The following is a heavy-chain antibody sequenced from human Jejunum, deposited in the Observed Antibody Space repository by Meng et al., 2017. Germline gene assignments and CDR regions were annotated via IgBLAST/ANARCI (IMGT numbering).Heavy chain of an antibody. CDR2: MYYTGTS. CDR1: GGPITSHF. D-gene: IGHD1-26*01. Sequence: VPLEESCPGLVKLSETLSLICSVSGGPITSHFWSWLRQSPGKGLEWIGDMYYTGTSNYNPSLKSRVTMSVDTSKNQFSLKLASVTAADTAVYYCARVAGYSAPFDYWGQGILVTVSS. J-gene: IGHJ4*02. V-gene: IGHV4-59*11. CDR3: ARVAGYSAPFDY.